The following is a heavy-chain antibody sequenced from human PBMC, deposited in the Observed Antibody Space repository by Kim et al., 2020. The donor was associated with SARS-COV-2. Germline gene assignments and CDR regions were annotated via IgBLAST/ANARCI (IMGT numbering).Heavy chain of an antibody. CDR3: ARDVSRSGYYFDY. CDR2: INHSGST. Sequence: SETLSLTCAVYGGSFSGYYWSWIRQPPGKGLEWIGEINHSGSTNYNPSLKSRVTISVDTSKNQFSLKLSSVTAADTAVYYCARDVSRSGYYFDYWGQGTLVTVSS. D-gene: IGHD3-22*01. J-gene: IGHJ4*02. V-gene: IGHV4-34*01. CDR1: GGSFSGYY.